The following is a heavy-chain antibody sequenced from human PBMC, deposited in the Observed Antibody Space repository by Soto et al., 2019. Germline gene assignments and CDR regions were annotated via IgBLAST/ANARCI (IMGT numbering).Heavy chain of an antibody. J-gene: IGHJ5*02. D-gene: IGHD2-21*01. CDR3: ARIPRS. Sequence: EARLLESGGGLVQPGGSLRLSCAASGLTVGSSAMTWVRQAPGKGLEWISSLSGDGKATYYADSVKGRFTISRDISKNTLFLQMDSLRVEDTAIYFCARIPRSWGQGTRVTVSS. V-gene: IGHV3-23*01. CDR1: GLTVGSSA. CDR2: LSGDGKAT.